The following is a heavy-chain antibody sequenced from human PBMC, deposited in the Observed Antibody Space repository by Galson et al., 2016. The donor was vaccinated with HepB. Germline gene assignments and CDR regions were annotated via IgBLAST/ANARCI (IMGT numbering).Heavy chain of an antibody. CDR3: ARQGDGAGVGLDY. D-gene: IGHD3-10*01. CDR2: IYFSGST. CDR1: GGSISSTSYY. J-gene: IGHJ4*02. Sequence: ETLSLTCTVSGGSISSTSYYWGWIRQPPGKGLEWIGSIYFSGSTYFNPSLKSRVTISVDTSKNQFALKLSSVTAPDTAVYYCARQGDGAGVGLDYWGQGTLVTVSS. V-gene: IGHV4-39*01.